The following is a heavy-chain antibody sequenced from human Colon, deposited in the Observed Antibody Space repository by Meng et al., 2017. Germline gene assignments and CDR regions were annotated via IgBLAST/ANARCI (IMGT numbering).Heavy chain of an antibody. CDR2: VYYTGSA. J-gene: IGHJ4*02. Sequence: QVQRQGAGPRLVRPSETLSLPCTLSGGSVSSPSYDWSWIRQTPGKGLEWIGYVYYTGSANYNPSLKSRVTISVDTSKNHFSLNLTSVTAADTAVYYCARGRGSYSSIDFWGQGTLVTASS. CDR1: GGSVSSPSYD. CDR3: ARGRGSYSSIDF. D-gene: IGHD1-26*01. V-gene: IGHV4-61*03.